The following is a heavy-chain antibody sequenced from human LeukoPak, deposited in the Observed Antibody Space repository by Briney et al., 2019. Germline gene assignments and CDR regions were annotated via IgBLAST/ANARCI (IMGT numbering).Heavy chain of an antibody. CDR3: ASDRDYYDSSGYIFDY. D-gene: IGHD3-22*01. V-gene: IGHV3-7*01. Sequence: GGSLRLSCAASGFTFSSYWMSWVRQAPGKGLEWVANIKQDGSEKYYVDSVKGRFTISRDNAKNSLYLQMNSLRAEDTAVYYCASDRDYYDSSGYIFDYWGQGTLVTVSS. J-gene: IGHJ4*02. CDR2: IKQDGSEK. CDR1: GFTFSSYW.